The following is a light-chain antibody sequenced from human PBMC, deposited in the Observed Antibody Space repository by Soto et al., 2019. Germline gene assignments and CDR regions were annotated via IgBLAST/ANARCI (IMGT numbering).Light chain of an antibody. Sequence: QSALTQPASVSGSPGQSITISCTGTSSDVSAYNFVSWHQQHQGKAPKLMIYNVYDRPSGISYRFSGSKSGNTASLTISGLQGEDEADYYCSAYTVSRTYVFGTGTKVTVL. CDR3: SAYTVSRTYV. CDR2: NVY. CDR1: SSDVSAYNF. V-gene: IGLV2-14*03. J-gene: IGLJ1*01.